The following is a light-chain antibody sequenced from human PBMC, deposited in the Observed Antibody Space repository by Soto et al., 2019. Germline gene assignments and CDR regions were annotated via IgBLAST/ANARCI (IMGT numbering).Light chain of an antibody. V-gene: IGLV2-23*02. CDR2: EVS. CDR1: SSDVGSYNF. J-gene: IGLJ1*01. CDR3: CADAGRSTYV. Sequence: QSALTQRASVSGSPGQSITISCTRTSSDVGSYNFVSWYQQHPGKVPKVMIYEVSKRPSGVSDRFSGSKSGNTASLTISGLQAEDEADYYCCADAGRSTYVFGTGTKLTVL.